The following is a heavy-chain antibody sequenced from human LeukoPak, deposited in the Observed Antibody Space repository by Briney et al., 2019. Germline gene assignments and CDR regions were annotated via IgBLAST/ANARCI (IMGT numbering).Heavy chain of an antibody. CDR2: ISSSGSTI. V-gene: IGHV3-11*01. Sequence: GGSLRLSCAASGFTFSDYYMSRIRQAPGKGLEWVSYISSSGSTIYYADSVKGRFTISRDNAKNSLYLQMNSLRAEDTAVYYCARDPHCSSTSCYIDYWGQGTLVTVSS. CDR3: ARDPHCSSTSCYIDY. CDR1: GFTFSDYY. J-gene: IGHJ4*02. D-gene: IGHD2-2*02.